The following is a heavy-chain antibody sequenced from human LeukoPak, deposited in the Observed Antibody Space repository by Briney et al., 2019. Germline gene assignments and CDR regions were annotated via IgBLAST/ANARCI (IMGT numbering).Heavy chain of an antibody. CDR3: ARRDEGSGKYYFDY. J-gene: IGHJ4*02. CDR1: GYTFTSYG. Sequence: ASVKVSCKASGYTFTSYGISWVRQAPGQGLEWMGWISAYNGNTNYAQKLQGRVTMTTDTPTSTAYMELRSLRSDDTAVYYCARRDEGSGKYYFDYWGQGTLVTVSS. CDR2: ISAYNGNT. D-gene: IGHD3-10*01. V-gene: IGHV1-18*01.